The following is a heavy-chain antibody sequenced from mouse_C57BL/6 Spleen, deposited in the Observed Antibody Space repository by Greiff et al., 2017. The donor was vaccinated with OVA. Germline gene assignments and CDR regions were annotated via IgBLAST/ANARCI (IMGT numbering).Heavy chain of an antibody. CDR1: GFTFTDYY. Sequence: EVKLVESGPVLVKPGPSVKISCKASGFTFTDYYMHWVKQSHGKSLEWIGLVYPYNGGTSYNQKFKGKATLTVDTSSSTAYMELNSLTSEDSAVYYCARLDSSGYWYFDVWGTGTTVTVSS. V-gene: IGHV1-36*01. CDR2: VYPYNGGT. D-gene: IGHD3-2*02. CDR3: ARLDSSGYWYFDV. J-gene: IGHJ1*03.